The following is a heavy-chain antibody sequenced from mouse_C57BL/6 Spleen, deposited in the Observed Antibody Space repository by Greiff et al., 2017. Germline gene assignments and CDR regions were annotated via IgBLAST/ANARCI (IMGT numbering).Heavy chain of an antibody. Sequence: VKLMESGPGLVQPSQSLSITCTVSGFSLTSYGVHWVRQSPGKGLEWLGVIWSGGSTDYNADVISRLSISKDNSKIQVFFKMNSLQADDTAIYYCASAISYFDYWGQGTTRTVSS. J-gene: IGHJ2*01. CDR3: ASAISYFDY. V-gene: IGHV2-2*01. CDR2: IWSGGST. D-gene: IGHD6-1*01. CDR1: GFSLTSYG.